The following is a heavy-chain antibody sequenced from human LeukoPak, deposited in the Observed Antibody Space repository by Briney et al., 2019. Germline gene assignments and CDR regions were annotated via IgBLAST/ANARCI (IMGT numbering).Heavy chain of an antibody. D-gene: IGHD3-22*01. CDR2: SYYCGST. J-gene: IGHJ3*02. CDR1: GGSISSGGYY. CDR3: ARTEYYYDSSGYYGPHAFDI. Sequence: PAQPLSLTCTVSGGSISSGGYYWSWIRQHPGKVLEWIEYSYYCGSTYYNPSLKSRVIISVDTSKNQFSLKLSSVTAADTAVYYCARTEYYYDSSGYYGPHAFDIWGQGTMVTVSS. V-gene: IGHV4-31*03.